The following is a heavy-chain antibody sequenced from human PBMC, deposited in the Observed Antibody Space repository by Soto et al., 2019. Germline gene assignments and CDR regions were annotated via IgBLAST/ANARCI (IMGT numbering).Heavy chain of an antibody. CDR2: IVVGSGNT. V-gene: IGHV1-58*01. J-gene: IGHJ6*02. CDR3: AAHGKVGATRPYYYYGMDV. D-gene: IGHD1-26*01. CDR1: GFTFTSSA. Sequence: SVKVSCKASGFTFTSSAVQWVRQARGQRLEWIGWIVVGSGNTNYAQKFQERVTITRDMSTSTAYMELSSLRSEDTAVYYCAAHGKVGATRPYYYYGMDVWGQGTTVTVSS.